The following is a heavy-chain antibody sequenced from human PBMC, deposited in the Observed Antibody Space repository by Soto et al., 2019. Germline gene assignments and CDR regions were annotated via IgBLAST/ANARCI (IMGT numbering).Heavy chain of an antibody. CDR3: AHRPSYCSGGSCYSGFDY. Sequence: QITLKESGPTLVKPTQTLTLTCTFSGFSLSTSGVGVGWISQPPGKTLEWLALIYWDDDKRYSPSLKSRLTIPKDTSKNQVVLTMTNMDPVDTATYYCAHRPSYCSGGSCYSGFDYWGQGTLVTVSS. CDR2: IYWDDDK. V-gene: IGHV2-5*02. CDR1: GFSLSTSGVG. D-gene: IGHD2-15*01. J-gene: IGHJ4*02.